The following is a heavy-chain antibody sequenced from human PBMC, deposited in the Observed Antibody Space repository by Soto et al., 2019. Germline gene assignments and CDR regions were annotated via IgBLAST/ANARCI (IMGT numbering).Heavy chain of an antibody. V-gene: IGHV1-24*01. CDR1: GYTLTELS. CDR2: FDPEDGET. D-gene: IGHD6-6*01. Sequence: ASVKVSCKVSGYTLTELSMHWVRQAPGKGLEWMGGFDPEDGETIYAQKFQGRVTMTEDTSTDTAYMELSSLRSEDTAVYYCATSAIAARSRDWFDPWGQGTLVTVSS. J-gene: IGHJ5*02. CDR3: ATSAIAARSRDWFDP.